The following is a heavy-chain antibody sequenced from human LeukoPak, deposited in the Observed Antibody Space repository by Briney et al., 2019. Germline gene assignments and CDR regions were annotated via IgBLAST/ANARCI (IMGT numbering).Heavy chain of an antibody. CDR2: IKQDGSEK. D-gene: IGHD3-10*01. J-gene: IGHJ4*02. CDR1: GFTFSSYW. Sequence: GGSLRLSCAASGFTFSSYWMSWVRQAPGKGLEWVANIKQDGSEKYYVDSVKGRFTISRDNAKNSLYLQMNSLRAEDTAVYYCARALLLWFGEAVGYWGQGTLVTVSS. V-gene: IGHV3-7*01. CDR3: ARALLLWFGEAVGY.